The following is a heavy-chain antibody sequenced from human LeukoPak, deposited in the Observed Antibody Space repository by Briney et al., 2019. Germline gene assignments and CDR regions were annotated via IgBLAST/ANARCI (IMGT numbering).Heavy chain of an antibody. J-gene: IGHJ6*03. CDR2: ISAYNGNT. CDR3: ARDRGILWFGELFPYYYYMDV. V-gene: IGHV1-18*01. Sequence: ASVKVSCKASGYTFTSYGISWVRQAPGQGLEWMGWISAYNGNTNYAQKLQGRVTMTTDTSTSTAYMELRSLRSDDTAVYYCARDRGILWFGELFPYYYYMDVWGKGTTVTISS. D-gene: IGHD3-10*01. CDR1: GYTFTSYG.